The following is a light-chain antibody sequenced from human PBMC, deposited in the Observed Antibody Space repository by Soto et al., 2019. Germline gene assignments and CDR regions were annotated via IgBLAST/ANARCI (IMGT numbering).Light chain of an antibody. Sequence: QSVLTQPPSVSAATGQKVTISCSGSSSNIGKNYLSWYQQLPGTAPKLLIYDNNKRPSGTPDRFSGSKSGTSATLGIAGLQTGDEADYYCGTWDSSLSAGVFGGGTKLTVL. J-gene: IGLJ2*01. CDR3: GTWDSSLSAGV. CDR1: SSNIGKNY. CDR2: DNN. V-gene: IGLV1-51*01.